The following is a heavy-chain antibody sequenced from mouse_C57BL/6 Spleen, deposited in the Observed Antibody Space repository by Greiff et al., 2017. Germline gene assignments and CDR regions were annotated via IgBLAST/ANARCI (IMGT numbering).Heavy chain of an antibody. Sequence: VQLKQSGAELVRPGASVKLSCTASGFNIKDDYMHWVKQRPEQGLEWIGWIDPENGDTEYASKFQGKATITADTSSNTAYLQLSSLTSEDTAVYYCTTENYGRDYWGQGTTLTVAS. CDR2: IDPENGDT. CDR1: GFNIKDDY. J-gene: IGHJ2*01. D-gene: IGHD1-1*01. V-gene: IGHV14-4*01. CDR3: TTENYGRDY.